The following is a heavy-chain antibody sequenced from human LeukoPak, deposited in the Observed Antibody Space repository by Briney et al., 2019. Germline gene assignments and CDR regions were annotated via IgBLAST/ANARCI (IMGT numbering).Heavy chain of an antibody. CDR1: GYTFTSYD. V-gene: IGHV1-8*01. Sequence: ASVKVSCKASGYTFTSYDINWVRQATGQGLEWMGWMNPNSANTGYAQKFQGRVTMTRNTSISTAYMELSSLRSEDTAVYYCAGGYWSSSWSSYYYMDVWGKGTTVTISS. J-gene: IGHJ6*03. CDR3: AGGYWSSSWSSYYYMDV. CDR2: MNPNSANT. D-gene: IGHD6-13*01.